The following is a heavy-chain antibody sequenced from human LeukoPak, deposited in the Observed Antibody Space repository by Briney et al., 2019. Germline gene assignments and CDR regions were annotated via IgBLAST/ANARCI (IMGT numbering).Heavy chain of an antibody. CDR1: GYSISSGYY. CDR2: IYHSGST. CDR3: AREAIAVAGTSPDY. D-gene: IGHD6-19*01. Sequence: SETLSLTCTVSGYSISSGYYWGWIRQPPGKGLEWIGSIYHSGSTYYNPSLKSRVTISVDTSKNQFSLKLSSVTAADTAVYYCAREAIAVAGTSPDYWGQGTLVTVSS. V-gene: IGHV4-38-2*02. J-gene: IGHJ4*02.